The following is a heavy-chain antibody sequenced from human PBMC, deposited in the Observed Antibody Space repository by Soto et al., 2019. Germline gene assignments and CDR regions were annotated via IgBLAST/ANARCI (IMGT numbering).Heavy chain of an antibody. J-gene: IGHJ5*02. CDR2: IYYSGST. Sequence: KPSETLSLTCTVSGGSISSSSYYWGWIRQPPGKGREWIGSIYYSGSTYYNPSLKSRVTISVDTSKNQFSLKLSSVTAADTAVYYCARHSDYRDFWSGYELWRFDPWGQGTLVTVSS. D-gene: IGHD3-3*01. CDR3: ARHSDYRDFWSGYELWRFDP. V-gene: IGHV4-39*01. CDR1: GGSISSSSYY.